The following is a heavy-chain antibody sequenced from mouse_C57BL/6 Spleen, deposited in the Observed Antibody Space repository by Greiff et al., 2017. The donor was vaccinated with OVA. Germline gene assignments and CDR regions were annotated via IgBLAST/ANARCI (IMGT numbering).Heavy chain of an antibody. D-gene: IGHD2-5*01. J-gene: IGHJ4*01. V-gene: IGHV5-17*01. CDR3: ARGSNYADAMDY. CDR2: ISSGSSTI. CDR1: GFTLSDYG. Sequence: EVKLVESGGGLVKPGGSLKLSCAASGFTLSDYGMHWVRQAPEKGLEWVAYISSGSSTIYYADTVKGRFTISRDNAKNTLFLQMTSLRSEDTAMYYCARGSNYADAMDYWGQGTSVTVSS.